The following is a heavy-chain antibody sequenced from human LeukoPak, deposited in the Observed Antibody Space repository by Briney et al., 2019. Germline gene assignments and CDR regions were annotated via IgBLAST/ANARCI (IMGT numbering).Heavy chain of an antibody. V-gene: IGHV3-7*01. CDR2: IKQDGSDE. Sequence: GGSLRLSCAASGFSFSTYWMSWVRQAPGKGLEWLANIKQDGSDEYYVDSMKGRFTISRDNAKNSLYLQMNSLRAEDTAVYYCARERLPRTGRNAFDIWGQGTMVTVSS. D-gene: IGHD1-14*01. CDR3: ARERLPRTGRNAFDI. J-gene: IGHJ3*02. CDR1: GFSFSTYW.